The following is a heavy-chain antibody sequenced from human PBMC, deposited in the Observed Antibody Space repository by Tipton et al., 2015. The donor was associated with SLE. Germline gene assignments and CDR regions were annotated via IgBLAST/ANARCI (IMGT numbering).Heavy chain of an antibody. CDR2: IFYRGST. V-gene: IGHV4-59*08. CDR3: ARHAPSRYFDWLPDAIDI. D-gene: IGHD3-9*01. CDR1: GDSISSYY. Sequence: TLSLTCTVSGDSISSYYWSWIRQPPGKGLEWIGYIFYRGSTNYNPSLKSRVTISVDTSKNQFSLKLSSVTAAETAVYYCARHAPSRYFDWLPDAIDIWGQETMVTVSS. J-gene: IGHJ3*02.